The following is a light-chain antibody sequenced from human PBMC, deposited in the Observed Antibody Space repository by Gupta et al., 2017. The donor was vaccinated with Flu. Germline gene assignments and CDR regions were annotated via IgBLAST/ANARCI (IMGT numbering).Light chain of an antibody. Sequence: SNIGSNVVSWDQHLPGTAPRLIIYNANQPPSVVPYRFSGSTSGNSAALSIGGLHYAADDAYYCAAWDDGVTYFSAADSITGRWVFGGGTKLTVL. J-gene: IGLJ3*02. CDR3: AAWDDGVTYFSAADSITGRWV. V-gene: IGLV1-44*01. CDR2: NAN. CDR1: SNIGSNV.